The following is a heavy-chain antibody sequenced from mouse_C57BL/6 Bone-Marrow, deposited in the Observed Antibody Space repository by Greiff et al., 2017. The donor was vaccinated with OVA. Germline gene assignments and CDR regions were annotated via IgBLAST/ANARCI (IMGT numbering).Heavy chain of an antibody. J-gene: IGHJ1*03. Sequence: EVKLEESGGDLVKPGGSLKLSCAASGFTFSSYGMSWVRQTPDKRLEWVATISSGGSYTYYPDSVKGRFTISRDNAKNTLYLQMSSLKSEDTAMYYCARRPYDYDEDWYFDVWGTGTTVTVSS. V-gene: IGHV5-6*02. CDR3: ARRPYDYDEDWYFDV. CDR2: ISSGGSYT. D-gene: IGHD2-4*01. CDR1: GFTFSSYG.